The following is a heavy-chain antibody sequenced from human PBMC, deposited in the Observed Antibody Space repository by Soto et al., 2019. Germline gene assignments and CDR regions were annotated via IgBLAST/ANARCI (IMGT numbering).Heavy chain of an antibody. CDR2: IYQCGKT. J-gene: IGHJ4*02. V-gene: IGHV4-38-2*01. CDR1: GFPVSYGYY. CDR3: ARIYCSSVSCYNDY. D-gene: IGHD2-2*01. Sequence: SSETLSLTCGVSGFPVSYGYYWGWIRQPPGKGLEWLGSIYQCGKTYYNPSLKSRLTLSMDTSKNEFSLRLRSVTAADTAVYFCARIYCSSVSCYNDYWGQGVMVTVYS.